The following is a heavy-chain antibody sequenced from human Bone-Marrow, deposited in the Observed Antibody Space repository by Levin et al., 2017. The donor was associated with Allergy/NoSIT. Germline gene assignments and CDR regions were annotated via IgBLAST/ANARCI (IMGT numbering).Heavy chain of an antibody. Sequence: SETLSLTCAVSGGSISSGGYSWSWIRQPPGKGLEWIGYIYHSGSTYYNPSLKSRVTISVDRSKNQFSLKLSSVTAADTAVYYCARGSLNAATLNWFDPWGQGTLVTVSS. CDR1: GGSISSGGYS. D-gene: IGHD2-15*01. CDR2: IYHSGST. V-gene: IGHV4-30-2*01. CDR3: ARGSLNAATLNWFDP. J-gene: IGHJ5*02.